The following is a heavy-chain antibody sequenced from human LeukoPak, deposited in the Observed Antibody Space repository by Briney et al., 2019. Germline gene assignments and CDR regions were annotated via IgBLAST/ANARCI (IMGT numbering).Heavy chain of an antibody. CDR1: GGTFSSYA. Sequence: ASVKVSCKASGGTFSSYAISWVRQAPGQGLEWMGRIIPILGIANYAQKFQGRVTITADKSTSTAYMELSSLRFEDTAVYYCASGLSGSYDYWGQGTLVTVSS. CDR2: IIPILGIA. V-gene: IGHV1-69*04. D-gene: IGHD1-26*01. CDR3: ASGLSGSYDY. J-gene: IGHJ4*02.